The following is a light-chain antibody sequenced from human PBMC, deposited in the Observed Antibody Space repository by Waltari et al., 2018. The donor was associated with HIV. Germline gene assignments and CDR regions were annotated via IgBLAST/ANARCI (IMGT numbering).Light chain of an antibody. CDR1: QVIGND. Sequence: AIQMTQFPFSLSASVGDRVTITCRASQVIGNDLGWYQQKPGQAPKALIYAASSLQTGIPSRFSGSRSGTDFTLTISSLQTEDSATYYCLQDGSFPLTFGPGTKVDV. V-gene: IGKV1-6*02. CDR2: AAS. J-gene: IGKJ3*01. CDR3: LQDGSFPLT.